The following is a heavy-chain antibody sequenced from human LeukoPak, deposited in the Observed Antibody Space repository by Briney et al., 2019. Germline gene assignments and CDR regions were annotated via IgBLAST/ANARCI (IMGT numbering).Heavy chain of an antibody. CDR1: GGSFSGYY. V-gene: IGHV4-34*01. CDR3: ARGQRSKSRYWYFDL. D-gene: IGHD3-10*01. J-gene: IGHJ2*01. Sequence: SETLSLTCTVYGGSFSGYYWSWIRQPPGKGLEWIGEINHSGSTNYNQSLKSRVTISVDTSKNQFSLKLSSPTAADTAVYYCARGQRSKSRYWYFDLWGRGILVTVSS. CDR2: INHSGST.